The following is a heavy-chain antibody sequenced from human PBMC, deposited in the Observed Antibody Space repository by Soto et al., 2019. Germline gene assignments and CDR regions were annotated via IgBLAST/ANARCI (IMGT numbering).Heavy chain of an antibody. J-gene: IGHJ6*02. CDR3: ARGHTTVTTYYYYYYGMDV. Sequence: SETLSLTCAVYGGSFSGYYWSWIRQPPGKGLEWIGEINHSGSTNYNPSLKSRVTISVDTSKNQFSLKLSSVTAADTAVYYCARGHTTVTTYYYYYYGMDVWGQGTTVTAP. CDR1: GGSFSGYY. D-gene: IGHD4-17*01. CDR2: INHSGST. V-gene: IGHV4-34*01.